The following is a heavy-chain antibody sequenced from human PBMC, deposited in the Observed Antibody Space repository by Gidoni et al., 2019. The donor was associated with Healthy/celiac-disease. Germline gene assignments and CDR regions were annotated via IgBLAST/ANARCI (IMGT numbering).Heavy chain of an antibody. CDR2: INPNSGGT. J-gene: IGHJ3*02. D-gene: IGHD2-15*01. Sequence: QVQLVQSGAEAKKPGASVKVSFTASGYTFTGYYMHWVRQAPGQGLEWMGWINPNSGGTNYAQKFQGRVTMTRDTSISTAYMELSRLRSDDTAVYCCARECRDGFHAFDIWGQGTMVTVSS. CDR1: GYTFTGYY. CDR3: ARECRDGFHAFDI. V-gene: IGHV1-2*02.